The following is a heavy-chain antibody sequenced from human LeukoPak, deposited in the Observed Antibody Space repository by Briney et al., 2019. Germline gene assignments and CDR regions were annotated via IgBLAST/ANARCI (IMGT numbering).Heavy chain of an antibody. CDR2: ISWNSGSI. Sequence: PGRSLRLSCAASGFTFDDYAMHWVRQAPGKGLEWVSGISWNSGSIGYADSVKGRFTISRDNAKNSLYLQMNSLRAEDTALYYCARDITGSVPAALDYWGQGTLVTVSS. J-gene: IGHJ4*02. CDR1: GFTFDDYA. V-gene: IGHV3-9*01. CDR3: ARDITGSVPAALDY. D-gene: IGHD2-2*01.